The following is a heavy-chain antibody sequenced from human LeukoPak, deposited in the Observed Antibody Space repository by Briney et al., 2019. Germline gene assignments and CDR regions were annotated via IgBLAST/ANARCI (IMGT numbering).Heavy chain of an antibody. CDR2: ISYDGSNK. D-gene: IGHD6-19*01. CDR1: GFTFSSYA. J-gene: IGHJ4*02. Sequence: PGRSLRLSCAASGFTFSSYAMHWVRQAPGKGLEWVAVISYDGSNKYHADSVKGRFTISRDNSKNTLYLQMNSLRAEDTAVYYCARGDSSLDALDYWGQGTLVTVSS. V-gene: IGHV3-30*04. CDR3: ARGDSSLDALDY.